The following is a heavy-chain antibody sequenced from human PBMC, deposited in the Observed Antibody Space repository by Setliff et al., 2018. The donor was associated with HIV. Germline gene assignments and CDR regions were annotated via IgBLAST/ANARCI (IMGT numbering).Heavy chain of an antibody. Sequence: SETLSLTCTVSGGSISGYYWSWIRQPPGKGLEWIGYIYYSGTTNYNPSLKSRVTISVDTSKNQFSLKLSSVTAADTAVYYCARETYYYDSIGYWRSDAFDVWGRGTMVTVSS. CDR1: GGSISGYY. CDR3: ARETYYYDSIGYWRSDAFDV. D-gene: IGHD3-22*01. J-gene: IGHJ3*01. CDR2: IYYSGTT. V-gene: IGHV4-59*12.